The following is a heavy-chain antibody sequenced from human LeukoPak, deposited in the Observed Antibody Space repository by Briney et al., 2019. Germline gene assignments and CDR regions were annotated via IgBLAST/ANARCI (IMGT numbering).Heavy chain of an antibody. J-gene: IGHJ4*02. V-gene: IGHV1-18*01. CDR1: DYTFTSYG. CDR3: ARTSVVVAAEPFDY. CDR2: ISAYNGNT. Sequence: ASVKVSCKASDYTFTSYGISWVRQAPGQGLEWMGWISAYNGNTNYAQKLQGRVTMTTDTSTSTAYMELRGLRSDDTAVYYCARTSVVVAAEPFDYWGQGTLVTVSS. D-gene: IGHD2-15*01.